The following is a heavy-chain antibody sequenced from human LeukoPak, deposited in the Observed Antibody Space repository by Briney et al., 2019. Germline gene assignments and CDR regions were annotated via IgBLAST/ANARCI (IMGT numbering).Heavy chain of an antibody. D-gene: IGHD5-12*01. CDR1: GFTFTSYA. J-gene: IGHJ4*02. CDR3: AKDSWDSGYDY. CDR2: ISGGGGST. Sequence: GGSLRLSCAASGFTFTSYAMSWVRQAPGKGLEWVSAISGGGGSTYYADSVKGRFTISRDNSKNTLYLQMNSLRAEDTAVYYCAKDSWDSGYDYWGQGTLVTVSS. V-gene: IGHV3-23*01.